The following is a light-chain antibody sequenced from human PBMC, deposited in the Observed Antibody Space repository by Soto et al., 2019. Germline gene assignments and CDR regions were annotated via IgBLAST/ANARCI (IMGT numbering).Light chain of an antibody. CDR1: QDISNY. CDR2: DAS. V-gene: IGKV1-33*01. CDR3: KQHDSLPFS. Sequence: DIQMTHSPSSLSASVGDRVTITCRASQDISNYLNWYQQKPGKAPKVLIYDASNLAAGVPSRFSGSGSGTDFTFTISSLHPEDFATYYCKQHDSLPFSFGLVNKV. J-gene: IGKJ3*01.